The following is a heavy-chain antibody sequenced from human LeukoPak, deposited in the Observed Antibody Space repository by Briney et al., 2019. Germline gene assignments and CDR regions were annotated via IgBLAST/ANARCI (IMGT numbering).Heavy chain of an antibody. CDR1: GFTVSSNY. CDR3: AKDPSTVTTYNWLDP. CDR2: IYSGGST. D-gene: IGHD4-11*01. Sequence: GGSLRLTCAASGFTVSSNYMSWVRQAPGKGLEWVSVIYSGGSTYYADSVKGRFTISRDNSKNTLYLQMNSLRAEDTAVYYCAKDPSTVTTYNWLDPWGQGTLVTVSS. J-gene: IGHJ5*02. V-gene: IGHV3-53*01.